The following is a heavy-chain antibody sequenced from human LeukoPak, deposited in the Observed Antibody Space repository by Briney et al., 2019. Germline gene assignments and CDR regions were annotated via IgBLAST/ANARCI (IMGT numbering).Heavy chain of an antibody. D-gene: IGHD2-2*01. CDR1: GYTFTSYG. V-gene: IGHV1-18*01. J-gene: IGHJ5*02. CDR3: ARVTLVVPAAPFDP. Sequence: ASVKASCKASGYTFTSYGISWVRQAPGQGLEWMGWISAYNGNTNYAQKLQGRVTMTTDTSTSTAYMELRSLRSEDTAVYYCARVTLVVPAAPFDPWGQGTLVTVSS. CDR2: ISAYNGNT.